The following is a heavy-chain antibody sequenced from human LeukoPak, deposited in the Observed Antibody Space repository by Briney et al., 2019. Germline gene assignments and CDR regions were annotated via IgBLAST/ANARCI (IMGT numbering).Heavy chain of an antibody. Sequence: GGSLRLSCAASGSTFSFYGMHWVRQAPGKGLEWVAVIWSDGSNKYYADSVKGRFTISRDNSKNTLYLQMNSLRAEDTAVYYCAREDGSASYYNNWFDPWGQGTLVTVSS. CDR1: GSTFSFYG. V-gene: IGHV3-33*01. CDR2: IWSDGSNK. D-gene: IGHD3-10*01. CDR3: AREDGSASYYNNWFDP. J-gene: IGHJ5*02.